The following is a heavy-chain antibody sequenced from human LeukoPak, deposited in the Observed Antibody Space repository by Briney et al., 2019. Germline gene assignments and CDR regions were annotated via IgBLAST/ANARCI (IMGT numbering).Heavy chain of an antibody. CDR2: IGTAGDP. CDR1: GFTFSSYD. V-gene: IGHV3-13*05. CDR3: ARGKGMYYFDY. J-gene: IGHJ4*02. Sequence: GGSLRLSCAASGFTFSSYDMYWVRQATGKGLEWVSAIGTAGDPYYPDSVKGRFTISRENAKNPLYLQMNSLRAGDTAVYYCARGKGMYYFDYWGQGTLVTVSS.